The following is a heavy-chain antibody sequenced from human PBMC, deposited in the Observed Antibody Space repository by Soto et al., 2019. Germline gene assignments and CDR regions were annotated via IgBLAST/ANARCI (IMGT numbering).Heavy chain of an antibody. Sequence: GGSLRLACAASGFTFSNYAMHWVRQAPGKGLEWVALTSYDGNNEYYTDSVKGRFTISRDNSKNTLFLQMNSPRPEDTAVYYCAKDKGVFNWATSYFDYWGQGALVTVSS. CDR3: AKDKGVFNWATSYFDY. J-gene: IGHJ4*02. CDR2: TSYDGNNE. D-gene: IGHD1-1*01. V-gene: IGHV3-30*18. CDR1: GFTFSNYA.